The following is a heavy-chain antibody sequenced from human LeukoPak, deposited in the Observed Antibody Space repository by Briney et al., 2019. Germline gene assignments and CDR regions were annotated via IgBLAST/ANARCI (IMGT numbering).Heavy chain of an antibody. J-gene: IGHJ4*02. CDR1: GGSLSSGGYS. Sequence: SETLSLTCAVSGGSLSSGGYSWSWIRQPPGEGLEWIGYIYHSGSTYYNPSLKSRVTISVDRSKNQFSLKLSSVTAADTAVYYCASSVVTRSPFDYWGQGTLVTVSS. CDR3: ASSVVTRSPFDY. CDR2: IYHSGST. V-gene: IGHV4-30-2*01. D-gene: IGHD4-23*01.